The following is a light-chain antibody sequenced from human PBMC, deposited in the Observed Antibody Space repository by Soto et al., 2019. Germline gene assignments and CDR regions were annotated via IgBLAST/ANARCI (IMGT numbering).Light chain of an antibody. CDR1: SSDVGGYNY. Sequence: QSDLTQSASVSGSPGQSITISCTGTSSDVGGYNYVSWYQQHPGKAPKLIIYDVSNRPSGVSTRFSGSKSGNTASLTISGLQAEDEADYSCSSYTSTTSWVFGGGTKLTVL. V-gene: IGLV2-14*01. CDR2: DVS. CDR3: SSYTSTTSWV. J-gene: IGLJ3*02.